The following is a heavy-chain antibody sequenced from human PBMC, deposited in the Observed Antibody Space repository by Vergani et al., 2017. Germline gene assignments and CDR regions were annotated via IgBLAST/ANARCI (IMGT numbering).Heavy chain of an antibody. CDR2: IWYDGSNK. D-gene: IGHD3-22*01. Sequence: QVQLVESGGGVVQPGRSLRLSCAASGFTFSSHGMHWVRPAPGKGLEWVAVIWYDGSNKYYADSVKGRFTISRDNSKNTLYLQMNSLRAEDTAVYYCARDAPGRIVLRMDVWGQGP. V-gene: IGHV3-33*08. J-gene: IGHJ6*02. CDR1: GFTFSSHG. CDR3: ARDAPGRIVLRMDV.